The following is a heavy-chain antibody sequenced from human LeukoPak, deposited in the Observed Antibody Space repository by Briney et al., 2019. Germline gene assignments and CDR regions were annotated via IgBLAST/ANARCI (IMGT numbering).Heavy chain of an antibody. CDR2: ISSSSSYI. CDR3: ARSGSRGDYFDY. V-gene: IGHV3-21*01. D-gene: IGHD3-10*01. J-gene: IGHJ4*02. Sequence: PGGSLRLSCAASGFTFSRYGMHWVRQAPGKGLEWVSSISSSSSYIYYADSVKGRFTISRDNAKNSLYLQMNSLRAEDTAVYYCARSGSRGDYFDYWGQGTLVTVSS. CDR1: GFTFSRYG.